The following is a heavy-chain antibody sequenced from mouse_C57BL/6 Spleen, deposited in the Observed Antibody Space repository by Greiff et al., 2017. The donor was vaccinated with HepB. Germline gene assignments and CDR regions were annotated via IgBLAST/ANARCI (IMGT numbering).Heavy chain of an antibody. CDR2: ISSGGDYI. Sequence: VESGEGLVKPGGSLKLSCAASGFTFSSYAMSWVRQTPEKRLEWVAYISSGGDYIYYADTVKGRFTISRDNARNTLYLQMSSLKSEDTAMYYCTRDRDYDYDAFDYWGQGTTLTVSS. CDR1: GFTFSSYA. D-gene: IGHD2-4*01. CDR3: TRDRDYDYDAFDY. V-gene: IGHV5-9-1*02. J-gene: IGHJ2*01.